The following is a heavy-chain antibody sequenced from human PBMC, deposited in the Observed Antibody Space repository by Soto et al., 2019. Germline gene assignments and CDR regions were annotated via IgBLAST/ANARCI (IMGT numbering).Heavy chain of an antibody. J-gene: IGHJ4*02. CDR3: ARVSMATLYRDYYFDY. CDR1: GGTFSSYA. Sequence: GASVKVSCKASGGTFSSYAISWVRQAPGQGLEWMGGIIPIFGTANYAQKFQGRVTITADESTSTAYMELSSLRSEDTAVYYCARVSMATLYRDYYFDYWGQGTLVTVSS. CDR2: IIPIFGTA. D-gene: IGHD5-12*01. V-gene: IGHV1-69*13.